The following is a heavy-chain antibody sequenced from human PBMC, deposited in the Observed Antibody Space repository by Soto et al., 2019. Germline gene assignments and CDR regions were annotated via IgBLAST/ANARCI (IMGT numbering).Heavy chain of an antibody. J-gene: IGHJ5*02. V-gene: IGHV4-59*01. CDR1: GGSISSYY. Sequence: SETLSLTCTVSGGSISSYYWSWIRQPPGKGLEWIGYIYYSGSTNYNPSLKSRVTISVDTSKNQFSLKLSSVTAADTAVYYCARSEDCSGGSCYWFDPWGQGTLVTVSS. CDR2: IYYSGST. CDR3: ARSEDCSGGSCYWFDP. D-gene: IGHD2-15*01.